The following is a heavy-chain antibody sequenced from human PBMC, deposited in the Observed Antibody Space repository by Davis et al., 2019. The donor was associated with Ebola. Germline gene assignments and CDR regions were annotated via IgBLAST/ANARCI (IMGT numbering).Heavy chain of an antibody. CDR3: ARDRYYYYYYMDV. J-gene: IGHJ6*03. CDR2: ISYDGSNK. Sequence: GESLKISCAASGFTFSSYGMHWVRQAPGKGLYWVAVISYDGSNKYYADSVKGRFTISRDNSKNTLYLQMNSLRAEDTAVYYCARDRYYYYYYMDVWGKGTTVTVSS. V-gene: IGHV3-30*03. CDR1: GFTFSSYG.